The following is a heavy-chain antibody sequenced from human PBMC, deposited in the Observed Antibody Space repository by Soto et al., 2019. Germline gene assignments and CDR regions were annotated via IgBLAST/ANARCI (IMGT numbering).Heavy chain of an antibody. CDR2: IWYDGSNK. V-gene: IGHV3-33*01. Sequence: PGGSLRLSCAASGFTFSSYGMHWVRQAPGKGLEWVAVIWYDGSNKYYADSVKGRFTISRDNSKNTLYLQMNSLRAEDTAVYYCGRDRWVQYSGYDWHFDFWGQGTPVTVSS. D-gene: IGHD5-12*01. CDR3: GRDRWVQYSGYDWHFDF. CDR1: GFTFSSYG. J-gene: IGHJ4*02.